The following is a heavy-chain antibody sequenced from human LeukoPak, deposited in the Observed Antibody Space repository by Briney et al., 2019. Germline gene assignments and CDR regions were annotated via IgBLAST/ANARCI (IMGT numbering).Heavy chain of an antibody. Sequence: NPSETLSLTCAVYGGSFSGYYWSWIRQPPGKGLEWIGEINHSGSTNYNPSLKSRVTISVDTSKNQFSLKLSSVTAADTAVYYCARLTMALFDPWGQGTLVTVSS. V-gene: IGHV4-34*01. D-gene: IGHD3-10*01. CDR2: INHSGST. J-gene: IGHJ5*02. CDR3: ARLTMALFDP. CDR1: GGSFSGYY.